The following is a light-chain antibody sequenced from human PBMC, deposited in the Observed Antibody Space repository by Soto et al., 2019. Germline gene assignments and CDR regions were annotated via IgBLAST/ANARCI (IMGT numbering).Light chain of an antibody. CDR1: SSDVGGYNY. CDR2: EVS. CDR3: SSYTSSTFYV. Sequence: TQPASLSVAPGQAITISCTGTSSDVGGYNYVSWYQQHPGKAPKLMIYEVSNRPSGVSNRSSGSKSGNTASLTISGLQAEDEADYYCSSYTSSTFYVFGTGTKVTVL. J-gene: IGLJ1*01. V-gene: IGLV2-14*01.